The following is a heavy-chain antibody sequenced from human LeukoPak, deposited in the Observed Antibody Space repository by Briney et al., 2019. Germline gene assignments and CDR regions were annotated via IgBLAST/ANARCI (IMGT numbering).Heavy chain of an antibody. CDR3: ARGTVWFGELLSLDY. Sequence: PGGSLRLSCAASGFTFSSYAMHRVRQAPGKGLEWVAVISYDGSNKYYADSVKGRFTISRDNSKNTLYPQMNSLRAEDTAVYYCARGTVWFGELLSLDYWGQGTLVTVSS. D-gene: IGHD3-10*01. CDR1: GFTFSSYA. CDR2: ISYDGSNK. V-gene: IGHV3-30*04. J-gene: IGHJ4*02.